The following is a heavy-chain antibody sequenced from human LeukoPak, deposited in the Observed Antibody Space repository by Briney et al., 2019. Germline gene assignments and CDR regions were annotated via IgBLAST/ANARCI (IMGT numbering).Heavy chain of an antibody. CDR1: GFTFSSYG. J-gene: IGHJ6*02. Sequence: QPGGSLRLSWAASGFTFSSYGMSWIRQAPGKGLEWVSYISSSGSTIYYADSVKGRFTISRDNAKNSLYLQMNSLRAEDTAVYYCARALLPWFGELSLIHYYYYGMDVWGQGTTVTVSS. CDR2: ISSSGSTI. CDR3: ARALLPWFGELSLIHYYYYGMDV. D-gene: IGHD3-10*01. V-gene: IGHV3-48*04.